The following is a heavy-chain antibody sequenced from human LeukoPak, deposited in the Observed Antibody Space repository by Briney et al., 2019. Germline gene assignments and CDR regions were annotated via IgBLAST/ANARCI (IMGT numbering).Heavy chain of an antibody. D-gene: IGHD3-22*01. CDR1: GFTFSSYG. Sequence: GGSLRLSCAASGFTFSSYGMHWVRQAPGKGLERVAVISYDGSNKYYADSVKGRFTISRDNSKNTLYLQMNSLRAEDTAVYYCAKARTVDYYDSSGYYGHDWHSDYWGQGTLVTVSS. CDR3: AKARTVDYYDSSGYYGHDWHSDY. CDR2: ISYDGSNK. V-gene: IGHV3-30*18. J-gene: IGHJ4*02.